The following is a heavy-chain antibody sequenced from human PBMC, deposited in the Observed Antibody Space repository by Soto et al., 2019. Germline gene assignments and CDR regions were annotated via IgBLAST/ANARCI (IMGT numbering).Heavy chain of an antibody. CDR2: INHSGST. CDR3: ARHQQAIFGVVYDY. J-gene: IGHJ4*02. Sequence: SETLSLTCAVYGGSFSGYYWSWIRQPPGKGLEWIGEINHSGSTNYNPSLKSRVTISVDTSKNQFSLKLSSVTAADTAVYYCARHQQAIFGVVYDYWGQGTLVTVSS. V-gene: IGHV4-34*01. CDR1: GGSFSGYY. D-gene: IGHD3-3*01.